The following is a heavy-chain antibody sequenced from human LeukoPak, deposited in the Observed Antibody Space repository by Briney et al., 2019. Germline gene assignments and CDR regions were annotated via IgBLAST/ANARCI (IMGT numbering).Heavy chain of an antibody. CDR3: ARTPDLYCSSTSCYRPAYYYYGMDV. CDR2: IYYGGRT. Sequence: SETLSLTCSVSGGSVTSDTDSWAWFRQPPGKGLEWIGSIYYGGRTYYSPSLKSRANISGDTSKNQFSLKLSSVTAADTAVYYCARTPDLYCSSTSCYRPAYYYYGMDVWGQGTTVTVSS. CDR1: GGSVTSDTDS. V-gene: IGHV4-39*01. J-gene: IGHJ6*02. D-gene: IGHD2-2*02.